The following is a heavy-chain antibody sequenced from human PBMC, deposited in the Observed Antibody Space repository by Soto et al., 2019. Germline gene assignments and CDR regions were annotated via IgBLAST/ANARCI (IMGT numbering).Heavy chain of an antibody. CDR2: FDPEDGET. V-gene: IGHV1-24*01. CDR1: GYTLTELS. D-gene: IGHD3-22*01. CDR3: ARDRRGDYYDSSSPPYYFDE. J-gene: IGHJ4*02. Sequence: ASVKVSCKVSGYTLTELSMHWVRQAPGKGLEWMGGFDPEDGETIYAQKFQGRVTMTEDTSTDTAYMELSRLRSDDTAVYYCARDRRGDYYDSSSPPYYFDEWGQGTLVTVSS.